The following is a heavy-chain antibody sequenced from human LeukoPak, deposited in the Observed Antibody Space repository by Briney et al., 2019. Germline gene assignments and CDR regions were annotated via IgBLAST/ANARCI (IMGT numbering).Heavy chain of an antibody. V-gene: IGHV3-21*01. CDR3: ARDYSGDYNFDY. CDR1: GFTFTSYS. CDR2: ISSSSNYI. Sequence: GGSLRLSCAASGFTFTSYSLNWVRQAPGKGLEWVSSISSSSNYIYYADSVKGRFTISRDNAKNSLYLQMNSLRAEDTAVYYCARDYSGDYNFDYWGQGTLVTVSS. J-gene: IGHJ4*02. D-gene: IGHD4-17*01.